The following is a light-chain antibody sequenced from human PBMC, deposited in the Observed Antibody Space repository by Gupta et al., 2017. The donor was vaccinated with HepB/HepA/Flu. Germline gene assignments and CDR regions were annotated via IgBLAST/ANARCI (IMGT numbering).Light chain of an antibody. CDR1: DSRGNS. CDR2: DHS. Sequence: SNVLTQPPPVPVAPGQTAAIPCGGYDSRGNSENWYQQRPGQAPVLIVHDHSARPSGISERFASSRARDTSTRFLSRVEAGDEDDYAGPVWAANIDHYVFGSGTTVTVL. J-gene: IGLJ1*01. V-gene: IGLV3-21*02. CDR3: PVWAANIDHYV.